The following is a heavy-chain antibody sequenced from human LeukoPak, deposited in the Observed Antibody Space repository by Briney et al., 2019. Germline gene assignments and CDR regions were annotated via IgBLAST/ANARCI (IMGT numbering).Heavy chain of an antibody. CDR3: ARDGYNSHDY. CDR2: IIPIFGTA. J-gene: IGHJ4*02. V-gene: IGHV1-69*13. Sequence: GASVKVSCKASGGTFSSYAISWVRQAPGQGLEWMGGIIPIFGTANYAQKFQGRVTITADESTSTAYMELRSLRSDDTAVYYCARDGYNSHDYWGQGTLVTVSS. CDR1: GGTFSSYA. D-gene: IGHD5-24*01.